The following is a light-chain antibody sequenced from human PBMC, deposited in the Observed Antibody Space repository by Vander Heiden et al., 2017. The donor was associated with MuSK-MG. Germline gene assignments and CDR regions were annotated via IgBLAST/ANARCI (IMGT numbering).Light chain of an antibody. CDR2: VND. CDR3: QSYDSSLRGYV. V-gene: IGLV1-40*01. CDR1: SSNSGAGQD. Sequence: QSALTQPPSVSGAPGQTVTISCTGSSSNSGAGQDVHCYHQLPGAAPNLLIYVNDNRPSGVPDRFSGSKSGTSASLAITGLQAEDEADYYCQSYDSSLRGYVFGTGTNVTVL. J-gene: IGLJ1*01.